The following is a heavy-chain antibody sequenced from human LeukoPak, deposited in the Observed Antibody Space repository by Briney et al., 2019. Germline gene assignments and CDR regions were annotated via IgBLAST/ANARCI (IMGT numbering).Heavy chain of an antibody. Sequence: PGGSLRLSCAASGFAFPDYWMVWVRQAPGKGLEWVASIGKGGSEKSYVDSVKGRFTISRDNARNSLYLQMSSLRVEDTAVYYCARGTTINNFDYWGQGTLVTVSS. CDR3: ARGTTINNFDY. CDR2: IGKGGSEK. CDR1: GFAFPDYW. V-gene: IGHV3-7*04. J-gene: IGHJ4*02. D-gene: IGHD5-12*01.